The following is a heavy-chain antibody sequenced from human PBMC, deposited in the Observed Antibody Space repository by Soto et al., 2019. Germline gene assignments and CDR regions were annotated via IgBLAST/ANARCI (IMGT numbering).Heavy chain of an antibody. CDR3: ARDPRSAYYHDH. Sequence: ASLKVSCKASGYTFTIYGISWVRQAPGQGLEWMGWISAYNGNTNYAQKLQGRVTMTTDTSTSTAYMELRSLRSEDTAVYYCARDPRSAYYHDHWGQGTLVTVSS. CDR1: GYTFTIYG. CDR2: ISAYNGNT. D-gene: IGHD3-3*01. V-gene: IGHV1-18*04. J-gene: IGHJ4*02.